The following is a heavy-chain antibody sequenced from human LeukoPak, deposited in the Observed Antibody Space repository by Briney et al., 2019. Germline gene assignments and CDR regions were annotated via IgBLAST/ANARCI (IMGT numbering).Heavy chain of an antibody. Sequence: SGPALVKPTQTLTLTCTFSGFSLSTSGMCVSWIRRPPGKALEWLARIDWDDDNYYSTSLKTRLTISKDTPKNQVVLTMTNMDPVDTATYYCARIESPCYGPPTDWGQGTLVTVSS. V-gene: IGHV2-70*11. CDR2: IDWDDDN. J-gene: IGHJ4*02. D-gene: IGHD2-2*01. CDR3: ARIESPCYGPPTD. CDR1: GFSLSTSGMC.